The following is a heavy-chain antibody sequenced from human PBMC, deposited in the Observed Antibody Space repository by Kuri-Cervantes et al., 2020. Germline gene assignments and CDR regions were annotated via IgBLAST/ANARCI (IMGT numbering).Heavy chain of an antibody. CDR3: ARGPLDGYIPY. V-gene: IGHV3-48*04. CDR2: ISSSSSTI. Sequence: GGSLRLSCAASGFTFSSYSMNWVRQAPGKGLEWVSYISSSSSTIYYADSVKGRFTISRDNAKNSLYLQMNSLRAEDTAVYYCARGPLDGYIPYWGQGTLVTVSS. J-gene: IGHJ4*02. D-gene: IGHD5-24*01. CDR1: GFTFSSYS.